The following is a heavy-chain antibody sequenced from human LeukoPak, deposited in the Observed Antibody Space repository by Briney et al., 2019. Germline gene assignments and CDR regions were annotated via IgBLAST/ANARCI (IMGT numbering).Heavy chain of an antibody. CDR2: IYSDNT. Sequence: GGSLRLSCTVSGFTVSSNSMNWVRQAPGKGLEWVSFIYSDNTHYSDSVKGRFTISRDNSKNTLYLQMNSLRVEDTAVYYCAKPPSYSLGNVDYWGQGTLVTVSS. J-gene: IGHJ4*02. CDR1: GFTVSSNS. V-gene: IGHV3-53*01. D-gene: IGHD7-27*01. CDR3: AKPPSYSLGNVDY.